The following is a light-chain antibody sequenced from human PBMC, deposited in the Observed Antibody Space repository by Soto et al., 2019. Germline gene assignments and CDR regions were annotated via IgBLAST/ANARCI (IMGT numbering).Light chain of an antibody. CDR2: AAS. V-gene: IGKV1-8*01. CDR3: QQYYSYPPG. CDR1: QGISSY. Sequence: IRMTQSPSSLSASTGDRVTITCRASQGISSYLAWYQQKPGKAPKLLIYAASTLQSGVPSRLSGSGSGTDFTLTISCLQSEDFATYYCQQYYSYPPGFGQGTKVDIK. J-gene: IGKJ1*01.